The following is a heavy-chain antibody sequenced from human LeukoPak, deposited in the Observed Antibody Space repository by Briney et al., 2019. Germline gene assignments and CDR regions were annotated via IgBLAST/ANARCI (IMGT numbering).Heavy chain of an antibody. CDR1: GFTFSTYN. CDR3: ARDPYESDGVSYGAFDI. CDR2: ISGSSSYI. Sequence: GGSLRLSCAASGFTFSTYNMNWVRQAPGKGLEWVSSISGSSSYIFYADSVKGRFTISRDNARNSLSLQMSSLRVEDTAVYYCARDPYESDGVSYGAFDIWGQGTVVTVSS. D-gene: IGHD3-22*01. J-gene: IGHJ3*02. V-gene: IGHV3-21*01.